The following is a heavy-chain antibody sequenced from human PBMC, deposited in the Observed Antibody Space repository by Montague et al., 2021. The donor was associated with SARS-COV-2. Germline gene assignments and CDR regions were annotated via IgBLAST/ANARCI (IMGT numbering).Heavy chain of an antibody. J-gene: IGHJ5*02. CDR1: GFTFSSYG. V-gene: IGHV3-30*03. CDR3: ARDRSGRFDP. D-gene: IGHD2-15*01. CDR2: IPSDRGDI. Sequence: SLRLSCAASGFTFSSYGFHWVRQAPGKGPEWVAIIPSDRGDIYYADSVKGRFTISRDNSRNTLFLQMNSLRPEDTAVYYCARDRSGRFDPWGQGTLVTVSS.